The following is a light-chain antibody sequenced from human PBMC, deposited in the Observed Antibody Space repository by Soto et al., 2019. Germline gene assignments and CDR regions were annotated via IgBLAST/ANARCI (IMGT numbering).Light chain of an antibody. CDR1: QSVSSN. CDR3: QHYGAAPIT. Sequence: EIVLTQSPATLSVSPGERAALSCRASQSVSSNLAWYQQKPGQPPRLLIFGASTRATGIPARFSGSGSEAEFTLTINSLQSEDFALYYCQHYGAAPITFGRGTRLEIK. V-gene: IGKV3D-15*01. CDR2: GAS. J-gene: IGKJ5*01.